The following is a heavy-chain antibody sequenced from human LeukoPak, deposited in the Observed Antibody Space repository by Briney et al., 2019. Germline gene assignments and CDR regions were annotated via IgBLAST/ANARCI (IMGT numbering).Heavy chain of an antibody. CDR1: GLTFSSYW. D-gene: IGHD5-12*01. CDR2: IKLDGTEK. V-gene: IGHV3-7*01. Sequence: GGSLRLSCAASGLTFSSYWMTWVRQAPGPGLERVPNIKLDGTEKYCVDSVKGRFTISRDNAKTSLDLQMNSLRVEDTAVYYCARDLGLSGYDLLDYWSQGTMVTVSS. J-gene: IGHJ4*02. CDR3: ARDLGLSGYDLLDY.